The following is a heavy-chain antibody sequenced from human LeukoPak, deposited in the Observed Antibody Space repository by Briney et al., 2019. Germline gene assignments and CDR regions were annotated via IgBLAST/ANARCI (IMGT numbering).Heavy chain of an antibody. CDR3: ARHKVNLYYYYGMDV. Sequence: SETLSLTCTVSGGSISSYYWSWIRQPPGKGLEWIGYIYYSGSTNYNPSLKSRVTISVDTSKNQLSLKLSSVTAADTAVYYCARHKVNLYYYYGMDVWGQGTTVTVSS. CDR2: IYYSGST. CDR1: GGSISSYY. D-gene: IGHD4-11*01. J-gene: IGHJ6*02. V-gene: IGHV4-59*08.